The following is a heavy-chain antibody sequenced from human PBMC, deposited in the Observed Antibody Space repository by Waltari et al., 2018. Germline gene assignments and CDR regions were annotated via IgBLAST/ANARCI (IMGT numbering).Heavy chain of an antibody. Sequence: EVQLVETGGGLIQPGGSLRLSCAASGFTVSHNYMSWVRQAPGKGLEWVSAFYGGPNTYYADSVKGRFTISRDNSKNTLYLQMNSLRAEDTAVYYCARVSGRKFDYWGQGTLVTVSS. J-gene: IGHJ4*02. CDR3: ARVSGRKFDY. V-gene: IGHV3-53*02. CDR1: GFTVSHNY. CDR2: FYGGPNT.